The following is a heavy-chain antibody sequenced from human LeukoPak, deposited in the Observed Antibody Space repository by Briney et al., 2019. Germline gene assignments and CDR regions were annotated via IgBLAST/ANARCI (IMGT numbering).Heavy chain of an antibody. J-gene: IGHJ6*02. D-gene: IGHD3-10*01. CDR2: INQDGSER. Sequence: PGGSLRLSCVVSGFSFSKYWMSWVRQAPGKGLEWVANINQDGSERYYVDSVKGRFTISRDNAKNSLSLQMNILRVADTAVYYCARDVLQEVTDYGMDVWGQGTTVTVSS. V-gene: IGHV3-7*03. CDR3: ARDVLQEVTDYGMDV. CDR1: GFSFSKYW.